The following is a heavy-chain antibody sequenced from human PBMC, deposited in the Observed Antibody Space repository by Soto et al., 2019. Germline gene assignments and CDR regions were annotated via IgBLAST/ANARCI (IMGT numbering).Heavy chain of an antibody. CDR2: ISYGGGTT. CDR1: EFTFSNYA. CDR3: AKNPGYYYDSTGYHFDY. J-gene: IGHJ4*02. V-gene: IGHV3-23*01. D-gene: IGHD3-22*01. Sequence: EVQLLESGGGLVQPGGSLRLSCAASEFTFSNYAMSWVRQPPGKGLEWVSAISYGGGTTYYAYSVKRRFTISRDNSKNTLYLQMNSLRAEDTGVYYCAKNPGYYYDSTGYHFDYWGQGTLVTVSS.